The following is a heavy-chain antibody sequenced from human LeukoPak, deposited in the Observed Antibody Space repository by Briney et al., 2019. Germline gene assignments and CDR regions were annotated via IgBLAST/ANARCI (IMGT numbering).Heavy chain of an antibody. J-gene: IGHJ6*02. CDR1: GYSISSGYY. Sequence: SETLSLTCTVSGYSISSGYYWGWIRQPPGKGLEWIGSIYHSGSTYYNPSLKSRVTISVDTSKNQFSLKLSSVTAADTAVYYCARVGDTVVVPPANYGMNVWGQGTTVTVFS. CDR3: ARVGDTVVVPPANYGMNV. V-gene: IGHV4-38-2*02. D-gene: IGHD2-2*01. CDR2: IYHSGST.